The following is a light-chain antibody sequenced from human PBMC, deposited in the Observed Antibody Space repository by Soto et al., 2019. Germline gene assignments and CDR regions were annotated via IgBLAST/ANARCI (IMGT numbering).Light chain of an antibody. Sequence: QSVLTQPPSVSGAPGQRVTISCTGSSSNIGAGYDVHWYQQLPGTAPKLLIYGNNNRPSGVPDRFSGSKSGTSASLAITGLQAEDEADYYYQSSDSSLSGVVFGVGTKLTVL. J-gene: IGLJ2*01. CDR1: SSNIGAGYD. CDR3: QSSDSSLSGVV. V-gene: IGLV1-40*01. CDR2: GNN.